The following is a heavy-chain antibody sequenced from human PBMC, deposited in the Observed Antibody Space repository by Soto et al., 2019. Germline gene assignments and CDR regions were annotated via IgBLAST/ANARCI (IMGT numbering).Heavy chain of an antibody. Sequence: VQLVESGGGVVQPGRSLRLSCAASGFTFSSYGMHWVRQAPGKGLEWVAVIWYDGSNKYYADSVKGRFTISRDNSKNTLYLQMNSLRAEDTAVYYCARAGGPYYYDSSGYYSFDYWGQGTLVTVSS. CDR1: GFTFSSYG. J-gene: IGHJ4*02. CDR3: ARAGGPYYYDSSGYYSFDY. CDR2: IWYDGSNK. D-gene: IGHD3-22*01. V-gene: IGHV3-33*01.